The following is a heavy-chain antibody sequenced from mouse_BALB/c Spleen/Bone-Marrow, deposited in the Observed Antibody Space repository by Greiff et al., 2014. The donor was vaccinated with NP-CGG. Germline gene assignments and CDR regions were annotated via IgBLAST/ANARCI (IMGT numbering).Heavy chain of an antibody. CDR1: GYSFTGYN. Sequence: EVQRVESGPELEKPDASVKISCKASGYSFTGYNMNWVKQSNGKSLEWIGNIDPYYGGTSYNQKFKGKATLTVDKSSSTAYMQLKSLTSEDSAVYYCARRDDYDGGFAYWGQGTLVTVSA. CDR2: IDPYYGGT. J-gene: IGHJ3*01. D-gene: IGHD2-4*01. V-gene: IGHV1-39*01. CDR3: ARRDDYDGGFAY.